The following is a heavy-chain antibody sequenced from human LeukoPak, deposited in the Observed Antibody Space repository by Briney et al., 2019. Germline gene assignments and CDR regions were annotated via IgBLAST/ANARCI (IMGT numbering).Heavy chain of an antibody. Sequence: KPSETLSLTCAVYGGSFSGYYWSWIRQPPGKGLEWIGEINHSGSTNYNPSLKSRVTISVGTSKNQFSLKLSSVTAADTAVYYCARVSVRRVLYWGQGTLVTVSS. CDR2: INHSGST. V-gene: IGHV4-34*01. CDR3: ARVSVRRVLY. D-gene: IGHD3-10*01. J-gene: IGHJ4*02. CDR1: GGSFSGYY.